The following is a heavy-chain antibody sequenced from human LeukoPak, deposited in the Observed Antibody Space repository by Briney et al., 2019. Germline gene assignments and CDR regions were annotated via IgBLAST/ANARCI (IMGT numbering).Heavy chain of an antibody. Sequence: GGSLRLSCAASGFTFSSYSMNWVRQAPGKGLEWVSYISSSSSTIYYADSVKGRFTISRDNAKSSLYLQMNSLRDEDTAVYYCARGLGDSSGNYFDYWGQGTLVTVSS. J-gene: IGHJ4*02. CDR2: ISSSSSTI. V-gene: IGHV3-48*02. CDR3: ARGLGDSSGNYFDY. D-gene: IGHD3-22*01. CDR1: GFTFSSYS.